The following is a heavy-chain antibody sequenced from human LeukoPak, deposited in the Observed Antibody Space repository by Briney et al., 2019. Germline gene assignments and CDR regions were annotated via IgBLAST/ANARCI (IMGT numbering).Heavy chain of an antibody. J-gene: IGHJ4*02. D-gene: IGHD4/OR15-4a*01. CDR1: GFIFSSFD. CDR3: ARGRMSYGADY. CDR2: ISSSGNTK. Sequence: GGSLRLSCAASGFIFSSFDMNWVRQAPGKGLECVSYISSSGNTKYYAESVKGRFTISRDNAKNLAHLQMNSLRAEDTAIYYCARGRMSYGADYWGQGTLVAVSS. V-gene: IGHV3-48*03.